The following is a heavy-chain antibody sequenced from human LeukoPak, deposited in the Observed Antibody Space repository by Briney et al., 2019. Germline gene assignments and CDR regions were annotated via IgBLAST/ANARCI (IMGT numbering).Heavy chain of an antibody. V-gene: IGHV4-59*01. D-gene: IGHD5-12*01. CDR3: ARIADIVATFDY. Sequence: SETLSLTCTVSGGSISSYYRSWIRQPPGKGLEWIGYIYYSGSTNYNPSLKSRVTISVDTSKNQFSLKLSSVTAADTAVYYCARIADIVATFDYWGQGTLVTVSS. J-gene: IGHJ4*02. CDR2: IYYSGST. CDR1: GGSISSYY.